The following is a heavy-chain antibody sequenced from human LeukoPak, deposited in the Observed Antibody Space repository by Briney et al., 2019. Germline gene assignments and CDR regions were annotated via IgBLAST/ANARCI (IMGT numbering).Heavy chain of an antibody. J-gene: IGHJ4*02. CDR3: ARDRGYSGYDPLFDY. CDR2: ISSNGGST. V-gene: IGHV3-64*01. CDR1: GFTFSSYA. D-gene: IGHD5-12*01. Sequence: PGGSLRLFCAASGFTFSSYAMHWVRQAPGKGLEYVSAISSNGGSTYYANSVKGRFTISRDNSKNTLYLQMGSLRAEDMAVYYCARDRGYSGYDPLFDYWGQGTLVTVSS.